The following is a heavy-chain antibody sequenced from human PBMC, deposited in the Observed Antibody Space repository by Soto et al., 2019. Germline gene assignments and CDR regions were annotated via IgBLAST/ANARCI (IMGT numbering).Heavy chain of an antibody. CDR3: KRESMRGWSDF. V-gene: IGHV6-1*01. D-gene: IGHD6-19*01. CDR1: GDSVSSNSAS. CDR2: TYLRSQWYS. Sequence: SPTLSLTCAISGDSVSSNSASWNWIRQSPSRGFEWLGRTYLRSQWYSDYAVSMKSRITIKPGTSKNQFSLQLNSVTPDDTAIYHCKRESMRGWSDFWGQGKLVSVSS. J-gene: IGHJ4*02.